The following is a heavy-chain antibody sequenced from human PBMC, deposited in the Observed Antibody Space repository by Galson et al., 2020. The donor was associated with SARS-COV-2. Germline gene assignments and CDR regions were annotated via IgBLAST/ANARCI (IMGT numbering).Heavy chain of an antibody. Sequence: GGSLRLSCAASGFTFSSYAMSWVRQAPGKGLEWVSAISGSGGGTYYADSVKGRFTISRDNSKNTLYLQMNSLRADDTAVYYCAIKEGYYYYGMDVWGQGTTVTVSS. CDR2: ISGSGGGT. J-gene: IGHJ6*02. CDR1: GFTFSSYA. CDR3: AIKEGYYYYGMDV. V-gene: IGHV3-23*01.